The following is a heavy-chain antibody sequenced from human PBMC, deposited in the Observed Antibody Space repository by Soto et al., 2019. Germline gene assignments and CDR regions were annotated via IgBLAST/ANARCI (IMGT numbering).Heavy chain of an antibody. D-gene: IGHD3-22*01. J-gene: IGHJ4*02. V-gene: IGHV3-15*01. CDR2: IKSKIDGGTA. Sequence: EVQLVESGGGLVKPGGSLRLSCGTSGFTFNNAWMSWFRQAPGKGLEWVGRIKSKIDGGTADYAAPVEGRFTISRDDSKNTLYVQMNSLKTEDTAVYYCTTHDYYESSGYYYGRIDYWGQGTLVTVSS. CDR3: TTHDYYESSGYYYGRIDY. CDR1: GFTFNNAW.